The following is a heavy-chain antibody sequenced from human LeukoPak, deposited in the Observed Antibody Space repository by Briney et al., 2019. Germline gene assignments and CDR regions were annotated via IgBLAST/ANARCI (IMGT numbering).Heavy chain of an antibody. CDR1: GGSISSYY. Sequence: SETLSLTCTVSGGSISSYYWSWIRQPPGKGLEWIGYIYYSGSTNYNPSLKSRVTISVDTSKNQFSLKLSSVTAADTAVYYCARLPRHCSSTSCPPWYFDLWGRGTLVTVSS. D-gene: IGHD2-2*01. CDR3: ARLPRHCSSTSCPPWYFDL. J-gene: IGHJ2*01. CDR2: IYYSGST. V-gene: IGHV4-59*08.